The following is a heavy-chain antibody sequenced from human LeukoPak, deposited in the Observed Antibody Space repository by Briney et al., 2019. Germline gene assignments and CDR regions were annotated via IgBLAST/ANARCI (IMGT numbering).Heavy chain of an antibody. J-gene: IGHJ2*01. CDR3: ARDPPQPGITAAGYFDL. CDR1: GGSFSGYY. V-gene: IGHV4-34*01. Sequence: SETLSHTCAVYGGSFSGYYWSWIRQPPGKGLEWIGEINHSGSTNYNPSLKSRVTISVDTSKNQFSLKVRSVTAADTAVYYCARDPPQPGITAAGYFDLWGRGTLVTVSS. CDR2: INHSGST. D-gene: IGHD6-13*01.